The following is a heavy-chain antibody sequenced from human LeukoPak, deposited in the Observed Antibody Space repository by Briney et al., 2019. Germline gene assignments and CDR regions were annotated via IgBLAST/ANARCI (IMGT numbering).Heavy chain of an antibody. CDR3: ASNFAGSGSLF. V-gene: IGHV1-69*05. D-gene: IGHD3-10*01. Sequence: ASVKASCKASGGTLSSYAISWVRQAPGQGLGWMGGVIPIFGTANYAQKFQGRVTITTDESTSTAYMELSSLRSEDTAVYYCASNFAGSGSLFWGQGTLVTVSS. CDR2: VIPIFGTA. J-gene: IGHJ4*02. CDR1: GGTLSSYA.